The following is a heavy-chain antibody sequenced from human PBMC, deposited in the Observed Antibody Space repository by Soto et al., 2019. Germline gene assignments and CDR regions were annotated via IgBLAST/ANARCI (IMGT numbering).Heavy chain of an antibody. CDR1: GFTVSSNY. CDR3: AREEGSYYFGAYYYYGMDV. CDR2: IYSGGST. V-gene: IGHV3-53*01. D-gene: IGHD1-26*01. Sequence: RLSCAASGFTVSSNYMSWVRQAPGKLLEWVSVIYSGGSTYYADSVKGRFTISRDNSKNTLYLQMNSLRAEDTAVYYCAREEGSYYFGAYYYYGMDVWGQGTTVTVSS. J-gene: IGHJ6*02.